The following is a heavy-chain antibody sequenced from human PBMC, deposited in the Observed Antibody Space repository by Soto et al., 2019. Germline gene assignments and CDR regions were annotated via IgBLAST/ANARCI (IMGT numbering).Heavy chain of an antibody. Sequence: GGSLRLSCAASGFTFSSYSMNWVRQAPGKGLEWVSSISSSSSYIYYADSVKGRFTISRDNAKNSLYLQMNSLRAEDTAVYYCARIHCSGGSCYLYYFDYWGQGTLVTVSS. J-gene: IGHJ4*02. D-gene: IGHD2-15*01. CDR2: ISSSSSYI. CDR3: ARIHCSGGSCYLYYFDY. CDR1: GFTFSSYS. V-gene: IGHV3-21*01.